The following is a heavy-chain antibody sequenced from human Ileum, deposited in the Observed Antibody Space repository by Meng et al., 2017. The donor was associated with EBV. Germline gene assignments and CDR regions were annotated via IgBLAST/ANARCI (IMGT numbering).Heavy chain of an antibody. Sequence: QVQLQEEGPGLVKPSHTLALTCAVSGGCIGSGGYYWSWIRQPPGKGLEWIGYIYKSGSTYYNPSLTSRVTISVDTSKNQFFLKLGSVTAADTGVYYCARGGDTSGYSLDYWGQGILVTVSS. J-gene: IGHJ4*02. D-gene: IGHD3-22*01. V-gene: IGHV4-30-4*01. CDR3: ARGGDTSGYSLDY. CDR1: GGCIGSGGYY. CDR2: IYKSGST.